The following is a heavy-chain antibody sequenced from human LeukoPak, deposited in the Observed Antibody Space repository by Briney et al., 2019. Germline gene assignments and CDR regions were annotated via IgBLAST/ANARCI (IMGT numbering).Heavy chain of an antibody. J-gene: IGHJ5*02. V-gene: IGHV3-30*18. CDR1: GFTFNRYG. Sequence: PGRSLRLSCAASGFTFNRYGMHWVRQAPGKGLEWVAVISFDGKVSYYADSVKGRFTISRDNSKNTLDLQMNSLRPEDTAVYYCAKGVVPVAIHWFDPWGQGTLVTVSS. D-gene: IGHD2-2*01. CDR3: AKGVVPVAIHWFDP. CDR2: ISFDGKVS.